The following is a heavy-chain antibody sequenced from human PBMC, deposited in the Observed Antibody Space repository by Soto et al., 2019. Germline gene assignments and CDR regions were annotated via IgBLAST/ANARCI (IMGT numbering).Heavy chain of an antibody. CDR2: ISWNSGSI. J-gene: IGHJ1*01. D-gene: IGHD1-7*01. Sequence: EVQLVESGGGLVQPGRSLRLSCAASGFTFDDYAMHWVRQAPGKGLEWVSRISWNSGSIGYADSVKGRFTISRDNAKNSLYLQTNSLRAEDTALYYCAKAEYKWDYGGAVEHWGQGTLVTVSS. CDR3: AKAEYKWDYGGAVEH. CDR1: GFTFDDYA. V-gene: IGHV3-9*01.